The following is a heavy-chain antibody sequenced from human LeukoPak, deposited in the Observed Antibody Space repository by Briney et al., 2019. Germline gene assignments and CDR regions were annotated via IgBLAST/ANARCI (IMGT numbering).Heavy chain of an antibody. D-gene: IGHD2-15*01. CDR3: ARVVVVAAKANWFDP. CDR1: GGSFSCYY. J-gene: IGHJ5*02. Sequence: SETLSLTCAVYGGSFSCYYWSWIRQPPGKGLEWIGEINHSGSTNYNPSLKSRVTISVDTSKNQFSLKLSSVTAADTAVYYCARVVVVAAKANWFDPWGQGTLVTVSS. CDR2: INHSGST. V-gene: IGHV4-34*01.